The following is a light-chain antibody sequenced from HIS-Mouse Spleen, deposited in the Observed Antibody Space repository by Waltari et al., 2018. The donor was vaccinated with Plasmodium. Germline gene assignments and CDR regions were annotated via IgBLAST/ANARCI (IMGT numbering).Light chain of an antibody. CDR3: QQYGSSPQIT. CDR1: QSVSSSD. Sequence: EIVLTQSPGTLSLSPGERATLSCRASQSVSSSDLAWYQQKPGQAPRLLIYGASSRATGSPDRFSGSGSGTDFTLTISRLEPEDFAVYYCQQYGSSPQITFGGGTKVEIK. J-gene: IGKJ4*01. CDR2: GAS. V-gene: IGKV3-20*01.